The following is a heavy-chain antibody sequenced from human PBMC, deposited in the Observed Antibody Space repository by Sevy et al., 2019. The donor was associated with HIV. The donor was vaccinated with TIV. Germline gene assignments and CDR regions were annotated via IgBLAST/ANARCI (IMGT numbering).Heavy chain of an antibody. V-gene: IGHV3-64*01. D-gene: IGHD3-10*01. CDR3: AGSGDRNLPAFDI. CDR2: ISSNGGST. Sequence: GGSLRLSCAASGFTFSSYAMHWVRQAPGKGLEYVSAISSNGGSTYYANSVKGRFTISRDNSKNTLYLQMGSLRTEDMAVDYCAGSGDRNLPAFDIWGQGTMVTVSS. CDR1: GFTFSSYA. J-gene: IGHJ3*02.